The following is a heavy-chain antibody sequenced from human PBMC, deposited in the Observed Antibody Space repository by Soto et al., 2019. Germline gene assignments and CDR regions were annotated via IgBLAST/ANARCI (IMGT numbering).Heavy chain of an antibody. CDR2: IYYSGST. Sequence: SETLSLTCTVSGGSISSYYWSWIRQPPGKGLEWIGYIYYSGSTNYNPSLKSRVTISVDTSKNQFSLKLSSVTAADTAVYYCARGTADFWSGYYNYYYYYMDVWGKGTTVTVSS. J-gene: IGHJ6*03. CDR1: GGSISSYY. CDR3: ARGTADFWSGYYNYYYYYMDV. D-gene: IGHD3-3*01. V-gene: IGHV4-59*08.